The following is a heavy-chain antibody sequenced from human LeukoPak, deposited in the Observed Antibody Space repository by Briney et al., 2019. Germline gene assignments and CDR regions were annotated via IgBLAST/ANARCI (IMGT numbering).Heavy chain of an antibody. CDR1: GYTFTNYY. V-gene: IGHV1-8*01. Sequence: ASVKVSCKASGYTFTNYYINWVRQATGRGLEWMGWMNPNSGNTGYAQKFQGRVTMTRNTSINTAYMELSSLRSEDTAVYYCARHDYGDGNWFDPWGQGTLVTVS. CDR2: MNPNSGNT. CDR3: ARHDYGDGNWFDP. D-gene: IGHD4-17*01. J-gene: IGHJ5*02.